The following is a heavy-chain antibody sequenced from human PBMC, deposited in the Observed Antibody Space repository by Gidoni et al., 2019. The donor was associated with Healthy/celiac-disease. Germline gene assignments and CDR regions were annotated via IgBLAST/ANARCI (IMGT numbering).Heavy chain of an antibody. Sequence: EVQLVQSGAEVKKPGEALRISCKGSGYNFTSYWINWVRQMPGKGMEWMGRMDPSDSYTNYSPSFQGHVIISADKSITTAYLQWSSLKASDTAMYYCARRGDWFDPWGQGTLVTVSS. CDR1: GYNFTSYW. CDR2: MDPSDSYT. D-gene: IGHD2-15*01. J-gene: IGHJ5*02. CDR3: ARRGDWFDP. V-gene: IGHV5-10-1*01.